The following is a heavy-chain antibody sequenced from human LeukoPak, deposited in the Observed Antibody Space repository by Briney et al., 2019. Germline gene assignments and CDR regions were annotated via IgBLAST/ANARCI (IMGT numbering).Heavy chain of an antibody. D-gene: IGHD6-13*01. J-gene: IGHJ6*03. CDR3: ARGRAAGAAYYYYYMDV. Sequence: SVKVSCKASGGTFSSYAISWVRQAPGQGLEWMGGIIPIFGTANYAQKLQGRVTITTDESTSTAYMELSSLRSEDTAVYYCARGRAAGAAYYYYYMDVWGKGTTITVSS. V-gene: IGHV1-69*05. CDR1: GGTFSSYA. CDR2: IIPIFGTA.